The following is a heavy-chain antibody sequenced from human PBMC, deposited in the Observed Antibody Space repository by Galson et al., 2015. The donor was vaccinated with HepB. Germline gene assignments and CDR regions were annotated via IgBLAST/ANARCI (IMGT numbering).Heavy chain of an antibody. J-gene: IGHJ4*02. CDR3: ARGGLVRDSSSWTWVLYYFDY. D-gene: IGHD6-13*01. V-gene: IGHV3-23*01. CDR2: ISGSGGST. CDR1: GFTFSSYA. Sequence: SLRLSCAASGFTFSSYAMSWVRQAPGKGLEWVSAISGSGGSTYYADSVKGRFTISRDNSKNTLYLQMNSLRAEDTAVYYCARGGLVRDSSSWTWVLYYFDYWGQGTLVTVSS.